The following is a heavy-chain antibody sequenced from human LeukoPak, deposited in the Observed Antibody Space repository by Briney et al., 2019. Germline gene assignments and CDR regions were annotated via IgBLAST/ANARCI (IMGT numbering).Heavy chain of an antibody. J-gene: IGHJ4*02. CDR2: IYYSGST. Sequence: SQTLSLTCTVSGGSISSGDYYWSWIRQPPGKGLEWIGYIYYSGSTYYNPSLRSRVTISVDTSKNQFSLKLSSVTAADTAVYYCARVTSLSGFGYWGQGTLVTVSS. CDR3: ARVTSLSGFGY. V-gene: IGHV4-30-4*01. CDR1: GGSISSGDYY.